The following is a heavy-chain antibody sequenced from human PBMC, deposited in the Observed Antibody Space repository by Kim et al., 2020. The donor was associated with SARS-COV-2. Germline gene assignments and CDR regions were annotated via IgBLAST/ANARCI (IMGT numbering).Heavy chain of an antibody. CDR2: ISVYNGNT. D-gene: IGHD3-16*01. J-gene: IGHJ4*02. CDR1: GYNFRDYG. CDR3: ARGDRRLLVFDN. V-gene: IGHV1-18*01. Sequence: ASVKVSCKASGYNFRDYGMSWVRQAPGQGLEWLGWISVYNGNTNFAQKFQGRVTMTTDTSTNIAYMELTTLKFDDTAVYFCARGDRRLLVFDNWGQGTLVTVSS.